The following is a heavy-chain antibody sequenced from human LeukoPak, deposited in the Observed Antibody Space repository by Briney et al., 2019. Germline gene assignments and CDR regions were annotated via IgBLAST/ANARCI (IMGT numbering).Heavy chain of an antibody. Sequence: ASVKVSCKASGYTFTGYYMHWVRQAPGQGLEWMGWINPNSGGTNYAQKFQGRVTMTRDTSISTAYMELSRLRSDDTAVYYCARDLPYCSSTSCYVSDYWGQGTMVTVSS. J-gene: IGHJ4*02. CDR2: INPNSGGT. D-gene: IGHD2-2*01. V-gene: IGHV1-2*02. CDR1: GYTFTGYY. CDR3: ARDLPYCSSTSCYVSDY.